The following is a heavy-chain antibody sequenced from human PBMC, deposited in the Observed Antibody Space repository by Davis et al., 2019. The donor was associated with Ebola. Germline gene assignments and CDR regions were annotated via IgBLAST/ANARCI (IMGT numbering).Heavy chain of an antibody. Sequence: GGSLRLSCAASGFTFSSYGMHWVRQAPGKGLEWVAVISYDGSNKYYADSVKGRFTISRDNSKNTLYLQMNSLRAEDTAVYYCAKEGYCTNGVCYPVFDYWGQGTLVTVSS. CDR2: ISYDGSNK. D-gene: IGHD2-8*01. CDR3: AKEGYCTNGVCYPVFDY. J-gene: IGHJ4*02. CDR1: GFTFSSYG. V-gene: IGHV3-30*18.